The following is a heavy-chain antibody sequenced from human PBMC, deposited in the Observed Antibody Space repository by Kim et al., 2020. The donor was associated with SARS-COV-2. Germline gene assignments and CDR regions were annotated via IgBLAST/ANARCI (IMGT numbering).Heavy chain of an antibody. V-gene: IGHV3-30-3*01. CDR3: ARGGEGAAALGLYYYGMDV. Sequence: GGSLRLSCAASGFTFSSYAMHWVRQAPGKGLEWVAVISYDGSNKYYADSVKGRFTISRDNYKNTLYLQMNSLRAEDTAVYYCARGGEGAAALGLYYYGMDVWGQGTTVTVSS. J-gene: IGHJ6*02. CDR1: GFTFSSYA. D-gene: IGHD6-13*01. CDR2: ISYDGSNK.